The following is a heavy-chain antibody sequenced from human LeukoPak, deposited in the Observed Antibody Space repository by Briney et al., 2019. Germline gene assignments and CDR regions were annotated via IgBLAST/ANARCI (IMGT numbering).Heavy chain of an antibody. V-gene: IGHV4-39*01. CDR2: FYYSGST. Sequence: SETLSLTCTVSGGSISRSSYYWGWIRQPPGKGLKWIGSFYYSGSTYYNPSLKSRVTISVDTSKNQFSLKLSSVTAADTAVYFCARDYGDHAFDCWGQGTLATVSS. CDR3: ARDYGDHAFDC. D-gene: IGHD4-17*01. CDR1: GGSISRSSYY. J-gene: IGHJ4*02.